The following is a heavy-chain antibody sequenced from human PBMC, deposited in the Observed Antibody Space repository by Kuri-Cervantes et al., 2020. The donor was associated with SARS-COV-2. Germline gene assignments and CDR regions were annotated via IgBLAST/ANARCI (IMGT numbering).Heavy chain of an antibody. V-gene: IGHV3-73*01. J-gene: IGHJ6*03. CDR1: GFLFSASA. D-gene: IGHD3-9*01. CDR3: TTALYDIWTYYMDV. CDR2: VRGKANNYAT. Sequence: GGSLRLSCEVSGFLFSASAIHWVRQGSGKGLEWVGRVRGKANNYATAYAAPVKGRFTISRDDSKNTLYLQMNSLKTEDTAVYYCTTALYDIWTYYMDVWGKGTTVTVSS.